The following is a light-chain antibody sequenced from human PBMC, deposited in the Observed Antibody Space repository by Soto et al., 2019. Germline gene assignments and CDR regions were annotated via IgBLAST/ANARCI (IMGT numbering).Light chain of an antibody. CDR1: QDISTD. J-gene: IGKJ2*01. CDR2: TVP. V-gene: IGKV1-33*01. Sequence: DIQRTQSPSSRSASLGDRVTITCRASQDISTDFHWYQQKPGKAPNLLIYTVPNLETGVPSRFSGSGSGTVFTVTISALQPEDIATYSCQQYNSLPYTFGQGTRLEIE. CDR3: QQYNSLPYT.